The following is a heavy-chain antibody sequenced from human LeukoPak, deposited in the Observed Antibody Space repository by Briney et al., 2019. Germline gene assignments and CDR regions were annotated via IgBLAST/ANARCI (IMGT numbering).Heavy chain of an antibody. Sequence: GGSLRLSCAASGFTFREYSMSWVRQAPGKGLEWVSNIRSNGGDTYYTDSVKGRFTISRDNSKNTLYLEMNSLRAGDTAVYYCAKGGYTTWFDPWGQGTLVTFSS. CDR2: IRSNGGDT. J-gene: IGHJ5*02. CDR1: GFTFREYS. CDR3: AKGGYTTWFDP. D-gene: IGHD2-15*01. V-gene: IGHV3-23*01.